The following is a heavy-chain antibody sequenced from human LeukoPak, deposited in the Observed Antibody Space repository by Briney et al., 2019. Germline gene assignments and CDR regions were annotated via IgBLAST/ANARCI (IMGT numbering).Heavy chain of an antibody. Sequence: GRSLRLSCAASGFTFSSYAMHWVRQAPGKGLEWVAVISYDGSNKYYADSVKGRFTISRDNSKNTLYLQMNSLRAEDTAVCYCARDRQDIVATDYFDYWGQGTLVTVSS. J-gene: IGHJ4*02. CDR1: GFTFSSYA. CDR3: ARDRQDIVATDYFDY. V-gene: IGHV3-30-3*01. D-gene: IGHD5-12*01. CDR2: ISYDGSNK.